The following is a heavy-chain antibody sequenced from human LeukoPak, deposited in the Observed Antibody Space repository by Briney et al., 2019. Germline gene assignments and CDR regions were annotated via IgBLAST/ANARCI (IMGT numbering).Heavy chain of an antibody. CDR2: INPNSGGT. V-gene: IGHV1-2*02. CDR3: ARRGLKATGVVDY. J-gene: IGHJ4*02. CDR1: GYTFTGYY. D-gene: IGHD5-12*01. Sequence: ASVTVSCKASGYTFTGYYMHWVRQAPGQGLEWMGWINPNSGGTNYAQKFQGRVTMTRDTSISTAYMELSRLRSDDTAVYYCARRGLKATGVVDYWGQGTLVTVSS.